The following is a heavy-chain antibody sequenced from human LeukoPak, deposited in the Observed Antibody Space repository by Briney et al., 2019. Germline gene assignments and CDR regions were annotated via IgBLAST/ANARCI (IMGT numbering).Heavy chain of an antibody. D-gene: IGHD3-16*01. CDR3: ARDWLMAEV. CDR1: GFSFSSYG. Sequence: GGSLRLSCAASGFSFSSYGMHWVRQAPGKGLEWVAFIRYDGTNKYYADSVKGRFTISRDNSKHTLYPQMNSLRAEDTAVYYCARDWLMAEVWGQGTMVTVSS. V-gene: IGHV3-30*02. CDR2: IRYDGTNK. J-gene: IGHJ3*01.